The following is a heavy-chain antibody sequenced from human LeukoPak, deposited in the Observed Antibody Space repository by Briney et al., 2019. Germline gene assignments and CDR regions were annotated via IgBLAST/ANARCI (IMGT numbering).Heavy chain of an antibody. Sequence: PGGSLGLSCAASGFTFSSYAMSWVRQAPGKGLEWVSAISGSGGSTYYADSVKGRFTISRDNSKNTLYLQMNSLRAEDTAVYYCAKDPLTMIVVVTFTAFDYWGQGTLVTVSS. CDR2: ISGSGGST. V-gene: IGHV3-23*01. CDR3: AKDPLTMIVVVTFTAFDY. CDR1: GFTFSSYA. J-gene: IGHJ4*02. D-gene: IGHD3-22*01.